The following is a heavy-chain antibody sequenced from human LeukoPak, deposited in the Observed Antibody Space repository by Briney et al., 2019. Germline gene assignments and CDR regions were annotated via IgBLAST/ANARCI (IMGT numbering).Heavy chain of an antibody. CDR3: AKRSIVVVPAAFDY. CDR1: GGSISSSNYY. J-gene: IGHJ4*02. Sequence: PSQTLSLTCTVSGGSISSSNYYWSWIRQHPGKGLEWIGYIYYSGSTYYSPSLKSRVTISLDTSKNQFSLILSSVTAADTAVYYCAKRSIVVVPAAFDYWGQGTLVTVSS. V-gene: IGHV4-31*03. D-gene: IGHD2-2*01. CDR2: IYYSGST.